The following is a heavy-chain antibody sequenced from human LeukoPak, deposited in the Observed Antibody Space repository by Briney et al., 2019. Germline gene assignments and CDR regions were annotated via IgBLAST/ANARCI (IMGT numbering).Heavy chain of an antibody. Sequence: PGRSLRLSCAASGFTFSSYAMHWVRQAPGKGLEWVAVISYDGSNKYYADSVKGRFTISRDNSKNTLYLQMNSLRAEDTAVYYCARDRKVTMVRGVYNWFDPWGQGTLVTVSS. J-gene: IGHJ5*02. CDR1: GFTFSSYA. V-gene: IGHV3-30*04. D-gene: IGHD3-10*01. CDR2: ISYDGSNK. CDR3: ARDRKVTMVRGVYNWFDP.